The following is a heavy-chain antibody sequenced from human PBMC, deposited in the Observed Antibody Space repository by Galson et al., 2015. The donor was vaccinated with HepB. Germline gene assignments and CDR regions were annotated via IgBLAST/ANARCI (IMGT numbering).Heavy chain of an antibody. J-gene: IGHJ5*02. CDR1: GFTFSAYA. CDR3: AREEYGSGWYGSVMGNWFDP. CDR2: ISNDGSSK. V-gene: IGHV3-30*04. Sequence: FLRLSCAASGFTFSAYALHWVRQAPGRGLEWVAGISNDGSSKYYADSVKGRFTISRANSRNTIYLHMNSLRVEDTAIYYCAREEYGSGWYGSVMGNWFDPWGQGTLVTVSS. D-gene: IGHD6-19*01.